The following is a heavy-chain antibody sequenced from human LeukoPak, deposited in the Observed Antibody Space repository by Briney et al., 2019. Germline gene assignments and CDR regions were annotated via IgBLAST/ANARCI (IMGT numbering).Heavy chain of an antibody. V-gene: IGHV3-53*01. J-gene: IGHJ4*02. CDR3: ARVDSSGWYFFHY. Sequence: GGSLRLSCAASGFTVSSSYMSWVRQAPGKGLEWVSVIYSGGSTSYADSVRGRFTISRDNSKNTLYLQINSLRAEDTATYYCARVDSSGWYFFHYWGQGTLVTVSS. D-gene: IGHD6-19*01. CDR1: GFTVSSSY. CDR2: IYSGGST.